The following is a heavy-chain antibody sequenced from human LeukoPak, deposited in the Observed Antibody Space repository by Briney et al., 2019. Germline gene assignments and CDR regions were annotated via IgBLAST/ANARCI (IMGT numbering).Heavy chain of an antibody. CDR3: ARVPGIAAAGTLRWSDP. Sequence: PSETLSLTCTVSGGSISSYYWSWIRQPPGKGLEWIGYIYYSGSTNYNPSLKSRVTISVDTSKNQFSLKLSSVTAADTAVYYCARVPGIAAAGTLRWSDPWGQGTLVTVSS. CDR1: GGSISSYY. D-gene: IGHD6-13*01. CDR2: IYYSGST. V-gene: IGHV4-59*01. J-gene: IGHJ5*02.